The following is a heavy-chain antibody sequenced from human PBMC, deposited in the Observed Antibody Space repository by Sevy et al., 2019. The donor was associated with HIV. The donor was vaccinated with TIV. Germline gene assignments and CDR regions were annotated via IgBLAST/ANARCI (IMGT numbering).Heavy chain of an antibody. CDR3: ATTKHYSGSSRSPFDY. V-gene: IGHV1-24*01. Sequence: ASVKVSCKVSGYTLTQLSMHWVRQAPGKGLEWMGSFDPEDGETLYAQKFQGRVTMTEDTSTNTAYMELSSLRSEDTAVYYCATTKHYSGSSRSPFDYWGQGTLVTVSS. CDR2: FDPEDGET. CDR1: GYTLTQLS. J-gene: IGHJ4*02. D-gene: IGHD3-22*01.